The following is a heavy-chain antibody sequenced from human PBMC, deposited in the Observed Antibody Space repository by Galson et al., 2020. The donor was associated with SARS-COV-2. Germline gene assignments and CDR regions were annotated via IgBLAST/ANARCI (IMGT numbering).Heavy chain of an antibody. CDR2: IYPNGGT. CDR1: GYSISTTNY. D-gene: IGHD3-22*01. CDR3: ARQGVNMKVVVTVPGWYFDL. Sequence: SETLSLTCAVSGYSISTTNYWGWVRQPPGKGLEWIGRIYPNGGTYYNPSLKSRVTISVDTSKNQFPLSLDSVTAADTALYYCARQGVNMKVVVTVPGWYFDLWGRGTLVTVSS. V-gene: IGHV4-38-2*01. J-gene: IGHJ2*01.